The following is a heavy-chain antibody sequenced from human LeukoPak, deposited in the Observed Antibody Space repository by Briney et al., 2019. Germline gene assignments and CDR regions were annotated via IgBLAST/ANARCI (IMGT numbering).Heavy chain of an antibody. CDR2: IRHDGSNK. Sequence: QPGGSLRLSCAASRSTFSNYGMHWVRQAPGKGLDWVAFIRHDGSNKYYADSVEGRFTISRDNSKNTLYLQMNSLRAEDTAVYYCAKSSLRNMIVVVSDAFDIWGQGTMVTVSS. J-gene: IGHJ3*02. CDR3: AKSSLRNMIVVVSDAFDI. CDR1: RSTFSNYG. D-gene: IGHD3-22*01. V-gene: IGHV3-30*02.